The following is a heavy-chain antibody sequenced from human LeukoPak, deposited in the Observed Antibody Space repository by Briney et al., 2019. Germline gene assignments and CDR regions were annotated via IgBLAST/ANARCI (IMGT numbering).Heavy chain of an antibody. CDR2: IYHSGST. CDR1: GFSFNNDW. J-gene: IGHJ4*02. CDR3: AVQGEDYYGSGSIDY. Sequence: GSLRLSCATSGFSFNNDWMDWVRQAPGKGLEWIGEIYHSGSTNYNPSLKSRVTISVDKSKNQFSLKLSSVTAADTAVYYCAVQGEDYYGSGSIDYWGQGTLVTVSS. V-gene: IGHV4-4*02. D-gene: IGHD3-10*01.